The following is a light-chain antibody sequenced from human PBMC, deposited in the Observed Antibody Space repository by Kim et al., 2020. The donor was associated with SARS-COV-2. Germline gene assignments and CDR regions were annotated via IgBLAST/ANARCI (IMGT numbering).Light chain of an antibody. V-gene: IGLV3-19*01. CDR3: NSRDSNDNVV. CDR1: SLRSYD. J-gene: IGLJ2*01. Sequence: VALGQPVRITCQGDSLRSYDATWYQQKPGQAPILVIYGKNNRPSGIPDRFSGSSSGNTASLTITGTQAGDEADYYCNSRDSNDNVVFGGGTQLTVL. CDR2: GKN.